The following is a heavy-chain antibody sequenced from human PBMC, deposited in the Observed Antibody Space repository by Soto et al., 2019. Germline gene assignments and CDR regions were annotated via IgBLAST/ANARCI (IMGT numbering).Heavy chain of an antibody. CDR2: ISFDGSDK. J-gene: IGHJ4*02. Sequence: QVQLVESGGDVVQPGKSLTLSCVVSGITFSTYTFNWVRQAPGKGLEWVALISFDGSDKDYTDSVKGRFTISRDNSKNTLYLQMDSLKTEDTAVYYCAGPRSPVRPYYFDFWGQGTLVTVSS. CDR3: AGPRSPVRPYYFDF. CDR1: GITFSTYT. V-gene: IGHV3-30-3*01. D-gene: IGHD2-21*01.